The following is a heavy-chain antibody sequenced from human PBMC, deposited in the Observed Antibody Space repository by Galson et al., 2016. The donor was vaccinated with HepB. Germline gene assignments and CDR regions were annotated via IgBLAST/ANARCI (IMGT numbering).Heavy chain of an antibody. V-gene: IGHV3-74*01. CDR1: GFTFTNYW. CDR2: ISLDGSTT. D-gene: IGHD2-8*01. CDR3: ARAGYCTNGVCNIEYFQN. J-gene: IGHJ1*01. Sequence: SLRLSCAVSGFTFTNYWMDWVRQVPGKGLVWVARISLDGSTTNYVDSVKGRFTTSRDKAKNTLYLQMYSLTVEETALLFCARAGYCTNGVCNIEYFQNWGQGTLVTVYS.